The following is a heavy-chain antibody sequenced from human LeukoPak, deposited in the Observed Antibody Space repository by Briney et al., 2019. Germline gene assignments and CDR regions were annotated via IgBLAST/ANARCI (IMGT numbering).Heavy chain of an antibody. V-gene: IGHV3-7*01. CDR1: GFTFSSYW. D-gene: IGHD1-26*01. Sequence: GGSLRLSCAASGFTFSSYWMSWVRQAPGKGLEWLANIKKDGTEKNYLNSVKGRFTISRDNAKNSLYLQMNSLRAEDTAVYYCARDYSGWGQGTLVTVSS. J-gene: IGHJ4*02. CDR3: ARDYSG. CDR2: IKKDGTEK.